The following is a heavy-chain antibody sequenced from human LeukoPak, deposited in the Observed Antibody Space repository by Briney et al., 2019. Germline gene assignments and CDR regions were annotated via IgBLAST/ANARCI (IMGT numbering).Heavy chain of an antibody. CDR1: GFTFSSYW. J-gene: IGHJ4*02. CDR2: INSDGSST. D-gene: IGHD3-10*01. Sequence: HPGGSLRLSCAASGFTFSSYWMHWVRQAPGKGLVWFSRINSDGSSTSYADSVKGRFTISRDNAKNTLYLQMNSLRAEDTAVYYWARAQGMVRGVTTTRAHDYWGQGTLVTVSS. CDR3: ARAQGMVRGVTTTRAHDY. V-gene: IGHV3-74*01.